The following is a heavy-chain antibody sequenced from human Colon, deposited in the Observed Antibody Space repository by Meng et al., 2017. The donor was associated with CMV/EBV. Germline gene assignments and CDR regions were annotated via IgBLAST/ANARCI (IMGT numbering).Heavy chain of an antibody. Sequence: GGSLRLSCATSGFTFDNYAMSWVRQAPGKGLEWVSSISSSSSYIYYADSVKGRFTISRDNAKNSLYLQMNSLRAEDTAVYYCARDRGSSSPDYWGQGTLVTVSS. D-gene: IGHD6-13*01. V-gene: IGHV3-21*01. CDR2: ISSSSSYI. J-gene: IGHJ4*02. CDR3: ARDRGSSSPDY. CDR1: GFTFDNYA.